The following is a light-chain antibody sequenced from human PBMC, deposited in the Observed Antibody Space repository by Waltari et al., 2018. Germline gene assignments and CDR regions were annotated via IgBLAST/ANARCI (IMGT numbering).Light chain of an antibody. Sequence: HSALSQPASVSGSPGQSFTLYCTGTSSDVSRSNCVPWFQQRPGRAPKLMIYDVNKRPSGVSNRFSGSTSGNTASLTISGLQAEDEADYYCSSCTTSNTLLFGGGTKVTVL. CDR3: SSCTTSNTLL. CDR1: SSDVSRSNC. J-gene: IGLJ2*01. CDR2: DVN. V-gene: IGLV2-14*01.